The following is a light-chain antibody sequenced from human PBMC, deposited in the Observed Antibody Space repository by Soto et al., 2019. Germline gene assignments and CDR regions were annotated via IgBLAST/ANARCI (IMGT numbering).Light chain of an antibody. Sequence: EILMTQSPGTLSVSPGERATLSCRASESVAGHLAWYQQKPGQAPRLLIHGSSIRATGIPVRFSGSGSGTEFTLTISSLQSEDFAVYYCQQYDSWPRTFGQGTKVDIK. V-gene: IGKV3-15*01. CDR2: GSS. J-gene: IGKJ1*01. CDR1: ESVAGH. CDR3: QQYDSWPRT.